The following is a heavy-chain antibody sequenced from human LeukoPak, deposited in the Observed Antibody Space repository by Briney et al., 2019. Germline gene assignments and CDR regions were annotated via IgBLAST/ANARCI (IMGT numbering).Heavy chain of an antibody. Sequence: SETLSLTCAVYGGSFSGYHWSWIRQPPGKGLEWIGEINHSGSTNYNPSLKSRVTISVDTSKNQFSLKLSSVTAADTAVYYCAITYYYDSSGYDNWFDPWGQGTLVTVSS. J-gene: IGHJ5*02. CDR2: INHSGST. V-gene: IGHV4-34*01. CDR3: AITYYYDSSGYDNWFDP. CDR1: GGSFSGYH. D-gene: IGHD3-22*01.